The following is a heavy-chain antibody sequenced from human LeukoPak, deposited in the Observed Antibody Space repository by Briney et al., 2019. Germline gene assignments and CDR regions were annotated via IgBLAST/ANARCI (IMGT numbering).Heavy chain of an antibody. J-gene: IGHJ4*02. V-gene: IGHV4-59*08. CDR2: LYYSGST. D-gene: IGHD3-16*02. CDR1: GGSISSYC. Sequence: PSETLSLTCTVSGGSISSYCWSWIRQPPGKGLEWIGYLYYSGSTNYNPSLKSRVTISVDTSKNQFSLKLSSVTAADTAVYYCARRAITFGGFIVDNYFDYWGQGILVTVSS. CDR3: ARRAITFGGFIVDNYFDY.